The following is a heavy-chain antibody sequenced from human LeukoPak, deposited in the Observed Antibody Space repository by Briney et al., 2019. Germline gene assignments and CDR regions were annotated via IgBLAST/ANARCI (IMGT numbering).Heavy chain of an antibody. D-gene: IGHD3-22*01. J-gene: IGHJ3*02. CDR1: GFTFSSYA. V-gene: IGHV3-23*01. CDR3: AKKAPSYYYDSSGLRDI. CDR2: ISGSGGST. Sequence: PGGSLRLSCAASGFTFSSYAMSWVRQAPGKGLEWVSAISGSGGSTYYADSVKGRFTISRDNSKNTLYLQMNSLRAEDTAVYYCAKKAPSYYYDSSGLRDIWGQGTMVTVSS.